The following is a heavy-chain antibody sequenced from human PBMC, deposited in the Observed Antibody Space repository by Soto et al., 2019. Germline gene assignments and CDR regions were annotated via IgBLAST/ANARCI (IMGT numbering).Heavy chain of an antibody. J-gene: IGHJ6*02. CDR2: ISYSGST. Sequence: QVQLQESGPGLVKPSETLSLTCTVSGGSVSSGGSYWSWIRQPPEKGLEWIGYISYSGSTNYNPSLTSRVTISVDTSKNQFSLKLSSVTAADTALYYCARLHVMGTANYYYYYGMDVWGQGITVTVSS. CDR3: ARLHVMGTANYYYYYGMDV. D-gene: IGHD1-7*01. V-gene: IGHV4-61*08. CDR1: GGSVSSGGSY.